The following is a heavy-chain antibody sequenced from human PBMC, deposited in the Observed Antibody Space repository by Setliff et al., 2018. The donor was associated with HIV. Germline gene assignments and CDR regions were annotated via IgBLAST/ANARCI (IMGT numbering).Heavy chain of an antibody. D-gene: IGHD3-3*01. J-gene: IGHJ3*02. V-gene: IGHV4-34*01. Sequence: SETLSLTCAVYGGSFSGHYWSWIRQPPGKGLEWIGEIHHSGSTNYNPSLKNRVTISVDTSKNQFSLKLSSVTAADTAVYYCARGRSEEYYDFWSDYYNAFDIWGQGTVVTVSS. CDR2: IHHSGST. CDR3: ARGRSEEYYDFWSDYYNAFDI. CDR1: GGSFSGHY.